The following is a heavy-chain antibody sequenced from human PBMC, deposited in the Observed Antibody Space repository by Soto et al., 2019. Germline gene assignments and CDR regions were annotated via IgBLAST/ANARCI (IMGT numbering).Heavy chain of an antibody. D-gene: IGHD3-22*01. V-gene: IGHV4-31*01. CDR2: VYNSGTT. CDR3: AGGRDLDTHYSAGRGYYPYF. J-gene: IGHJ4*02. Sequence: QLQLQESGPGLVKPSQTLSLTCTVSGGSTSSGGYYWGWIRQYPGKALEWIGYVYNSGTTFYNPSLKGDVSVVVDTLGMLLSEKLGPVMAADTAVYFCAGGRDLDTHYSAGRGYYPYFWGRRTMVTVS. CDR1: GGSTSSGGYY.